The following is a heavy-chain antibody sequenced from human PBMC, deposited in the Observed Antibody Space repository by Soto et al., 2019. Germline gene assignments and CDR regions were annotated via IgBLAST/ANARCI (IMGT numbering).Heavy chain of an antibody. CDR2: ISVNNDHT. D-gene: IGHD1-26*01. Sequence: QVQLVQSGAEVEKPGASVKVSCKTSGYTFTTYFISWVRQAPGQGLEWMGWISVNNDHTNYARKFQGRVTMTTDTSTSTAYMELRRLRSDDTAVYYCASSRPIGADVSWGQGTLVTVSS. CDR1: GYTFTTYF. V-gene: IGHV1-18*01. CDR3: ASSRPIGADVS. J-gene: IGHJ5*02.